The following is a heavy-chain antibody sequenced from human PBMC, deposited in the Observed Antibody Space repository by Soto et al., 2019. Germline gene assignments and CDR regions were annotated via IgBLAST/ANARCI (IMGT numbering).Heavy chain of an antibody. CDR2: IYYSGST. V-gene: IGHV4-39*01. Sequence: QLQLQESGPGLVKPSETLSLTCTVSGGSISSSSYYWGWIRQPPGKGLEWIGSIYYSGSTYYNPSLKSRVTISVDTSKNQFSLKLSSVTAADTAVYYCARRGGAFVDTAMALDYWGQGTLVTVSS. CDR3: ARRGGAFVDTAMALDY. D-gene: IGHD5-18*01. J-gene: IGHJ4*02. CDR1: GGSISSSSYY.